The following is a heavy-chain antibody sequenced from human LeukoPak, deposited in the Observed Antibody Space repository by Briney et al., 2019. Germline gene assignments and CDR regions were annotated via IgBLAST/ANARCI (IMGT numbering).Heavy chain of an antibody. Sequence: SETLSLTCTVSGGSISSSSFYWGWIRQPPGKDLEWIGNIYNSGSTHYNPSLKSRVTISVDTSRNQFSLKLSPVTAADTAVYYCVRQFIGASAEYWGQGTLVTVSS. CDR2: IYNSGST. CDR1: GGSISSSSFY. J-gene: IGHJ4*02. V-gene: IGHV4-39*01. CDR3: VRQFIGASAEY. D-gene: IGHD3-16*02.